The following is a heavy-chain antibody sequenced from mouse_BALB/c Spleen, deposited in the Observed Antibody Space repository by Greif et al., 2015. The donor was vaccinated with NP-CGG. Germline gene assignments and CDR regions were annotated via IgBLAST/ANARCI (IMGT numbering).Heavy chain of an antibody. D-gene: IGHD2-4*01. CDR2: IDPENGNT. V-gene: IGHV14-1*02. Sequence: VQLQQPGAELVRPGALVKLSCKASGFNIKDYYMHWVKQRPEQGLEWIGWIDPENGNTIYDPKFQGKASITADTSSNTACLQLSSLTSEDTAVYYCASMITGMDYWGQGTSVTVSS. J-gene: IGHJ4*01. CDR3: ASMITGMDY. CDR1: GFNIKDYY.